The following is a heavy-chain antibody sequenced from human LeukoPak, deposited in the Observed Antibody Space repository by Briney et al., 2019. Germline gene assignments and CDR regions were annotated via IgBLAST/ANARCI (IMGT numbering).Heavy chain of an antibody. D-gene: IGHD6-19*01. CDR2: ISSSSTVI. CDR3: ARDSEIAVLDF. Sequence: GGSLRLSCAASGFTFSTFNMNWVRQAPGKGLEWTSYISSSSTVIYYADSVKGRFTISRGNAKNSLYLQMNSLRDDDTAVYYCARDSEIAVLDFWGQGTLVTVSS. V-gene: IGHV3-48*02. CDR1: GFTFSTFN. J-gene: IGHJ4*02.